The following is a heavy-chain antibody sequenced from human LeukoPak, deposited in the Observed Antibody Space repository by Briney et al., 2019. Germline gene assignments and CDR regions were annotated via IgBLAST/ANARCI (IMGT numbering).Heavy chain of an antibody. J-gene: IGHJ4*02. D-gene: IGHD3-10*01. Sequence: KPSETLSLTCTVSGGSISSASYYWGWIRQPPGKGLEWIGNIYYSGNSYYNPSLKSRVTISVDTSKNQFSLRLSSVTAADTAVYYCARQTYYYGSGSYSLIGYWGQGTLVTVSS. V-gene: IGHV4-39*01. CDR3: ARQTYYYGSGSYSLIGY. CDR1: GGSISSASYY. CDR2: IYYSGNS.